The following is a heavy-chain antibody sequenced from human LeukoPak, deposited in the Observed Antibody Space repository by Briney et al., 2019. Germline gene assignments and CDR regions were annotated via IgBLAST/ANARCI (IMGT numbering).Heavy chain of an antibody. D-gene: IGHD3-9*01. J-gene: IGHJ3*02. Sequence: GASVKVSCKASGYTFTSYGISWVRQAPGQGLEWVGWISAYNGNTNYAQKLQGRVTMTTDTSTSTAYMELRSLRSDDTAVYYCARFQYYDILTGYYGAFDIWGQGTMVTVSS. V-gene: IGHV1-18*01. CDR1: GYTFTSYG. CDR3: ARFQYYDILTGYYGAFDI. CDR2: ISAYNGNT.